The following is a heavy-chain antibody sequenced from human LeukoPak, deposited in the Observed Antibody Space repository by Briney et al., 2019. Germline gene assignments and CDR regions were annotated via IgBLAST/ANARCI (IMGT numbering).Heavy chain of an antibody. Sequence: AGGSLRLSCAASGFTFSSYAMSWVRQAPGKGLEWVSAISGSGGSTYYADSVKGRFTVSRDNSKNTVYLQMNSLRAEDTAVYYCAKGGSIAASNWFDPWGQGTLVTVSS. V-gene: IGHV3-23*01. CDR3: AKGGSIAASNWFDP. J-gene: IGHJ5*02. CDR2: ISGSGGST. D-gene: IGHD6-6*01. CDR1: GFTFSSYA.